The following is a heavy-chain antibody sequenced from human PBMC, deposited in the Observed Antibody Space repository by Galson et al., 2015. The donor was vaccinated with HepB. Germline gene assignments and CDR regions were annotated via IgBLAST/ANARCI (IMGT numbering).Heavy chain of an antibody. CDR2: IIPILGIA. CDR3: ARDEIQGYGSGSYYSSGLDP. CDR1: GGTFSSYA. Sequence: SVKVSCKASGGTFSSYAISWVRQAPGQGLEWMGRIIPILGIANYAQKFQGRVTITADKSTSTAYMELSSLRSEDTAVYYCARDEIQGYGSGSYYSSGLDPWGQGTLVTVSS. V-gene: IGHV1-69*04. D-gene: IGHD3-10*01. J-gene: IGHJ5*02.